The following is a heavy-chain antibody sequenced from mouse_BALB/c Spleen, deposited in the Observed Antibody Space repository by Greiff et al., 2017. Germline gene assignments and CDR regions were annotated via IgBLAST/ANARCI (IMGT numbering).Heavy chain of an antibody. CDR2: ISSGGGST. Sequence: DVQLVESGGGLVKPGGSLKLSCAASGFAFSSYDMSWVRQTPEKRLEWVAYISSGGGSTYYPDTVKGRFTISRDNAKNTLYLQMSSLKSEDTAMYYCARRAMITTNYAMDYWGQGTSVTVSS. J-gene: IGHJ4*01. D-gene: IGHD2-4*01. CDR1: GFAFSSYD. CDR3: ARRAMITTNYAMDY. V-gene: IGHV5-12-1*01.